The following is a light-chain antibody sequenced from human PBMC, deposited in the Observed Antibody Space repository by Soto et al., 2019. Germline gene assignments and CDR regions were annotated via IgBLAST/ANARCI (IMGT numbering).Light chain of an antibody. CDR2: DAS. CDR1: QSISKL. V-gene: IGKV1-5*01. CDR3: QQYSNYFPWT. Sequence: DLQMTQSPSTLSASVGDRVTITCRASQSISKLLAWYQQKPGEAPKLLVFDASKLDNGVPSRFSGSGSATEFTLTINSLQPDDFATYYCQQYSNYFPWTFGQGTKVEI. J-gene: IGKJ1*01.